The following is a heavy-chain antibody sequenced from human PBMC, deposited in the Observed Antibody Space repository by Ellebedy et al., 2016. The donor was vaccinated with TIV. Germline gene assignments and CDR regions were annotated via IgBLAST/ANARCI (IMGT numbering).Heavy chain of an antibody. J-gene: IGHJ3*02. CDR2: IVGVGSTI. Sequence: GGSLRLXXAASGFTFSYYSMNWVRQAPGKGLEWISYIVGVGSTIYYADSVRGRFTISRDNAMNSLYLQMNTLREEDSAVYYCARRGNYLGDAFDIWGQGTMVTVSS. V-gene: IGHV3-48*02. CDR1: GFTFSYYS. CDR3: ARRGNYLGDAFDI. D-gene: IGHD1-26*01.